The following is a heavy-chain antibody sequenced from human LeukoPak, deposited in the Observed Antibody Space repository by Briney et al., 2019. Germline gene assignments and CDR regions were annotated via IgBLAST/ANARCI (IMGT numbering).Heavy chain of an antibody. CDR3: AYESTFGTFDAFDI. V-gene: IGHV3-30-3*01. CDR2: ISYDGSNK. D-gene: IGHD3-10*01. Sequence: GRSLRLSCAASGFTFSSYAMHWVRQAPGKGLEWVAVISYDGSNKYYADSVKGRFTISRDNSKNTLYLQMNSLRAEDTAVYYCAYESTFGTFDAFDIWGQGTMVTVSS. J-gene: IGHJ3*02. CDR1: GFTFSSYA.